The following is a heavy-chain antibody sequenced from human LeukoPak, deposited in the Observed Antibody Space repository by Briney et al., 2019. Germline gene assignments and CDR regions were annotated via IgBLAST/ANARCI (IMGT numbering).Heavy chain of an antibody. CDR3: ASTRRAAVAGRFDS. J-gene: IGHJ4*02. CDR1: GASMSSNY. D-gene: IGHD6-19*01. Sequence: SETLSLTCNVSGASMSSNYWSWIQQPPGKGLEWIGYIYHSGNTNYSPSLESRVTMSVDESKNQFSLRVHFVSAGDTAVYYCASTRRAAVAGRFDSWGQGTLVTVSS. CDR2: IYHSGNT. V-gene: IGHV4-4*09.